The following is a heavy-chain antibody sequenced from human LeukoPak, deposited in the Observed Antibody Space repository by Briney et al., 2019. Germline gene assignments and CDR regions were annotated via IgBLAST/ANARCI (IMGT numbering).Heavy chain of an antibody. J-gene: IGHJ4*02. CDR2: ISSSGSTI. V-gene: IGHV3-48*03. D-gene: IGHD3-10*01. CDR1: GFTFSSYE. CDR3: ARDPTIYGSGSYLTGGYFDY. Sequence: GGSLRLSCAASGFTFSSYEMNWVRQAPGKGLEWVSYISSSGSTIYYADSVKGRFTISRDNAKNSLYLQMNSLRAEDTAVYYCARDPTIYGSGSYLTGGYFDYWGQGTLVTVSS.